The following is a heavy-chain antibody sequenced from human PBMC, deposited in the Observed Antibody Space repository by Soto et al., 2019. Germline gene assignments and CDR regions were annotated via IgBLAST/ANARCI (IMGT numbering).Heavy chain of an antibody. D-gene: IGHD1-26*01. J-gene: IGHJ3*02. CDR2: IIPIFGTA. CDR3: AREERDGGSYYFAFDI. Sequence: QVQLVQSGAEVKKPGSSVKVSCKASGGTFSSYAISWVRQAPGQGLEWMGGIIPIFGTANYAQKFQGRVTITADESTSTAYMELSSLRSEDSAVYYCAREERDGGSYYFAFDIWGQGTMVTVSS. V-gene: IGHV1-69*01. CDR1: GGTFSSYA.